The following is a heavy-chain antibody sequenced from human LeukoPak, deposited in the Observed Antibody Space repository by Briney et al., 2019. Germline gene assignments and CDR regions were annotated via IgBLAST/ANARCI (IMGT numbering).Heavy chain of an antibody. CDR3: ARDRPLDADDYYGFYYFDY. Sequence: ASVKVSCTASGYTFTGYYMHWVRQAPGQGLEWMGWINPNSGGTNHAQKFQGRVTMTRDTSISTAYMDLSRLRSDDTAVYYCARDRPLDADDYYGFYYFDYWGQGTLVTVSS. D-gene: IGHD3-10*01. J-gene: IGHJ4*02. CDR1: GYTFTGYY. CDR2: INPNSGGT. V-gene: IGHV1-2*02.